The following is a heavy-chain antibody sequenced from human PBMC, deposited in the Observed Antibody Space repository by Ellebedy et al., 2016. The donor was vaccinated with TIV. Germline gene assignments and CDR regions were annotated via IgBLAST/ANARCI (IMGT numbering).Heavy chain of an antibody. V-gene: IGHV5-51*01. Sequence: GESLKISCKGSGYTFTRYWIAWVRQMPGKGLEWMGIVYPGDSDSRYSPSFQGQVTFSADKFISTAYLQWSSLKASDTAMYYCARRPIEEFDYWGQGTLVTVSS. CDR1: GYTFTRYW. CDR2: VYPGDSDS. D-gene: IGHD3-22*01. CDR3: ARRPIEEFDY. J-gene: IGHJ4*02.